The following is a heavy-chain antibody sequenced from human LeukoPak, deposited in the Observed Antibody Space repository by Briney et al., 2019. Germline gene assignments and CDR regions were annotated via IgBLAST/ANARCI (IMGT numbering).Heavy chain of an antibody. J-gene: IGHJ4*02. V-gene: IGHV1-8*03. CDR3: ARSLGEDLEAPSV. D-gene: IGHD5/OR15-5a*01. CDR2: MNPNSGYT. CDR1: GYNFEDYY. Sequence: GASVKVSCKASGYNFEDYYIHWVRQATGQGLEWMAWMNPNSGYTGYAQKFQGRVTLTRDTSITTAFMELSSLRSEDTAVYYCARSLGEDLEAPSVWGQGTLVTVSS.